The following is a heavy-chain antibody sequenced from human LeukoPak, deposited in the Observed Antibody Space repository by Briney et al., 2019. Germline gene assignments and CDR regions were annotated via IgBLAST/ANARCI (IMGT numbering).Heavy chain of an antibody. CDR2: IRGNSETI. D-gene: IGHD4-23*01. V-gene: IGHV3-48*04. CDR3: ARANYGGNPRYFQH. J-gene: IGHJ1*01. CDR1: GFIFSNYG. Sequence: PGGSLRLSCTASGFIFSNYGMNWVRQAPGKGLEWISYIRGNSETIHYADSVKGRFTISRDNAQNSLYLQMNSLRAEDTAVYYCARANYGGNPRYFQHWGQGTLVTVSS.